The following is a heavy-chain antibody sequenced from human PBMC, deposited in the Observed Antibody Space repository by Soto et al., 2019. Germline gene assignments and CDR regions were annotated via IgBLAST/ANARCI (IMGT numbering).Heavy chain of an antibody. Sequence: PSETLSLTCAVYGGSFSGYYWSWIRQPPGKGLEWIGEINHSGSTNYNPSLKSRVTISVDTSKNQFSLKLSSVTAADTAVYYCARAPSNPYSSSWYYNWFDPWGRGTLVTVSS. J-gene: IGHJ5*02. CDR3: ARAPSNPYSSSWYYNWFDP. D-gene: IGHD6-13*01. V-gene: IGHV4-34*01. CDR2: INHSGST. CDR1: GGSFSGYY.